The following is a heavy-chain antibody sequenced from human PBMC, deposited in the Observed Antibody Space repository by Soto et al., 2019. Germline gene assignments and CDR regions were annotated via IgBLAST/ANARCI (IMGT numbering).Heavy chain of an antibody. Sequence: QVQLVQSGAEVKKPGSSVKVSCKASGGTFSSYAISWVRQAPGQGLEWMGGIIPIFGTANYAQKFQGRFTISADESTSTAYMELSSLSSEDTSLYYCARAYCGGDCPPYYFDYWGQGTLVTVSS. V-gene: IGHV1-69*12. CDR2: IIPIFGTA. D-gene: IGHD2-21*02. CDR1: GGTFSSYA. J-gene: IGHJ4*02. CDR3: ARAYCGGDCPPYYFDY.